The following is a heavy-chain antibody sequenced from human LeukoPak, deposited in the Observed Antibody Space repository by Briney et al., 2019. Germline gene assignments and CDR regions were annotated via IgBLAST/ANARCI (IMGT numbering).Heavy chain of an antibody. V-gene: IGHV3-23*01. J-gene: IGHJ4*02. CDR1: GFTFSSYA. CDR2: ISGSGGST. D-gene: IGHD3-22*01. CDR3: AKNLRITMIVVEWQTPDDY. Sequence: PGGSLRLSCAASGFTFSSYAMSWVRQAPGKGLEWVSAISGSGGSTYYADSVKGRFTISRDNSKNTLYLQMNSLRAEDTAVYYCAKNLRITMIVVEWQTPDDYWGQGTLVTVSS.